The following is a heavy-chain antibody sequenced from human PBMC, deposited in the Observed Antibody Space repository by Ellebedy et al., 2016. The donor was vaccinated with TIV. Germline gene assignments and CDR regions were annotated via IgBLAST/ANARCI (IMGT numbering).Heavy chain of an antibody. D-gene: IGHD2-2*02. CDR1: GGTFSSYA. Sequence: AASVKVSCKASGGTFSSYAISWVRQAPGQGLEWMGIINPSGGSTSYAQKFQGRVTMTRDTSTSTVYMELSSLRSEDTAVYYCATTPYCSSTSCYRSGLTLGMDVWGQGTTVTVSS. V-gene: IGHV1-46*01. CDR2: INPSGGST. CDR3: ATTPYCSSTSCYRSGLTLGMDV. J-gene: IGHJ6*02.